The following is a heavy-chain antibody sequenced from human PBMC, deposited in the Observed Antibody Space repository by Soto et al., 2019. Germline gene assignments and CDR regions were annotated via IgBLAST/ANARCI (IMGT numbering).Heavy chain of an antibody. D-gene: IGHD3-10*01. CDR2: IYSGGST. Sequence: GSLRLSCAASGFTVSSNYMSWVRQAPGKGLEWVSVIYSGGSTYYADSVKGRFTISRDNSKNTLYLQMNSLRAEDTAVYYCASWYYYGSGSPRPQLARYYYYYMDVWGKGTTVTVSS. CDR3: ASWYYYGSGSPRPQLARYYYYYMDV. J-gene: IGHJ6*03. V-gene: IGHV3-66*01. CDR1: GFTVSSNY.